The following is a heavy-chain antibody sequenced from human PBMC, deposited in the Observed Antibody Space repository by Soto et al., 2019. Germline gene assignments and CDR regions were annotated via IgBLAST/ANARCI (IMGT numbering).Heavy chain of an antibody. V-gene: IGHV3-48*01. CDR3: ARDAPYGDYVSTWLVSLNYFQH. D-gene: IGHD4-17*01. Sequence: GSLRLSCAASGFTFSSYSMNWVRRAPGKGLEWVSYISSSSSTIYYADSVKGRFTISRDNAKNSLYLQMNSLRAEDTAVYYCARDAPYGDYVSTWLVSLNYFQHWGQGTLVTVSS. CDR2: ISSSSSTI. CDR1: GFTFSSYS. J-gene: IGHJ1*01.